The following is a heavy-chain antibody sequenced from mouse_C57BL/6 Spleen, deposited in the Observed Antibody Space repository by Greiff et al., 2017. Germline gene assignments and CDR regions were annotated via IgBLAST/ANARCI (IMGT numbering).Heavy chain of an antibody. J-gene: IGHJ1*03. CDR2: IDPSDSYT. CDR3: GRGGTTVVATRYFDV. V-gene: IGHV1-50*01. Sequence: QVQLQQPGAELVKPGASVKLSCKASGYTFTSYWMQWVKQRPGQGLEWIGEIDPSDSYTNYNQKFKGKATLTADTSSSTAYMQLSSLTSEDSAVYYCGRGGTTVVATRYFDVWGTGTAVTVSS. CDR1: GYTFTSYW. D-gene: IGHD1-1*01.